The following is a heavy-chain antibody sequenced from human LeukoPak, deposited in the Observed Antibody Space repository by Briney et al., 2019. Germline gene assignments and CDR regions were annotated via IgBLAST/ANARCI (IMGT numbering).Heavy chain of an antibody. V-gene: IGHV4-4*07. CDR3: ARSVAYYDFWSGYYPDYYYYYMDV. CDR1: GVSISSYY. CDR2: IYTSGSN. J-gene: IGHJ6*03. D-gene: IGHD3-3*01. Sequence: SETLSLTCTVSGVSISSYYWIWIRQPAGKGLEWIGRIYTSGSNNYNPSLKRRITITGNTSKSQFSLKLSSVTAADTAVYYCARSVAYYDFWSGYYPDYYYYYMDVWGKGTTVTVSS.